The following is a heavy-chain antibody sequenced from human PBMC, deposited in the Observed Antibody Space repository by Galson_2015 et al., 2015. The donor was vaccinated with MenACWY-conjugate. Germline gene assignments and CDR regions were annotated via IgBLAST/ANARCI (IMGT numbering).Heavy chain of an antibody. Sequence: SLRLSCAASGFRFDAYAMHWVRHAPGKGLEWVSLISWHGRKSHYADSVKGRFTISRDNIRNSLYLQMNSLTTEDTALYFCVKDSYYGSGSLPAYYFDSWGQGTLVTVSS. D-gene: IGHD3-10*01. CDR2: ISWHGRKS. V-gene: IGHV3-43D*03. CDR3: VKDSYYGSGSLPAYYFDS. CDR1: GFRFDAYA. J-gene: IGHJ4*02.